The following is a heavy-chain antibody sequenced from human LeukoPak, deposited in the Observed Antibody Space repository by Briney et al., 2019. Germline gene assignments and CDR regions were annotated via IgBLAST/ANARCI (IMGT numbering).Heavy chain of an antibody. J-gene: IGHJ3*02. V-gene: IGHV3-30*18. Sequence: GGSLRLSCAASGFTFSSYGMHWVRQAPGKGLEWVAVISYDGSNKYYADSVKGRFTISRDNSKNTLYLQMNSLRAEDTAVYYCAKGLGRGSYHYYAFDIWGQGTMVTVSS. CDR1: GFTFSSYG. CDR2: ISYDGSNK. D-gene: IGHD1-26*01. CDR3: AKGLGRGSYHYYAFDI.